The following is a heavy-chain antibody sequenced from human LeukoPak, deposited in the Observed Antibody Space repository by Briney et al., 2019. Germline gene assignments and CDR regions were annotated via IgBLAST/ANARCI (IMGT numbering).Heavy chain of an antibody. V-gene: IGHV4-34*01. CDR3: ARGFPHIAARRVVWFDP. J-gene: IGHJ5*02. Sequence: PSETLSLTCTVSGGSISGYYWSWIRQTPGKGLEWIGEINHSGSTNYNPSLKSRVTISVDTSKNQFSLKLSSVTAADTAVYYCARGFPHIAARRVVWFDPWGQGTLVTVSS. D-gene: IGHD6-6*01. CDR2: INHSGST. CDR1: GGSISGYY.